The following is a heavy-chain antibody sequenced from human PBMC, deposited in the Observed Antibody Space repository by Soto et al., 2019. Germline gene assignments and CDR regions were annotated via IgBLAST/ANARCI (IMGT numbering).Heavy chain of an antibody. D-gene: IGHD6-19*01. J-gene: IGHJ4*02. CDR2: IFSSGVT. CDR1: GGSFSPYTYY. Sequence: QVQLQESGPGLVRPSETLSLTCSVSGGSFSPYTYYWGWIRQSPGKGLEWIGIIFSSGVTSYNPSLHSRVSISVDPTKSQVSLNLRSVTAADTASYFCAGGIYAQWHYPYWGQGALVTVSS. V-gene: IGHV4-39*01. CDR3: AGGIYAQWHYPY.